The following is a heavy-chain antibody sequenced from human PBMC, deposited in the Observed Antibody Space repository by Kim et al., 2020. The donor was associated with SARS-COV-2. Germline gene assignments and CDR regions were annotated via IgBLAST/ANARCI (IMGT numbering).Heavy chain of an antibody. Sequence: GESLKISCKGSGYNFTNFWITWVRHMPGKGLEWMGRIDPSNSFATYSPFFQGHVSISVDKSVNAAYLQWSGLRASDTAIYYCARHGGTFNFDSWGQGTLVTVSS. V-gene: IGHV5-10-1*01. CDR2: IDPSNSFA. CDR1: GYNFTNFW. J-gene: IGHJ4*02. CDR3: ARHGGTFNFDS.